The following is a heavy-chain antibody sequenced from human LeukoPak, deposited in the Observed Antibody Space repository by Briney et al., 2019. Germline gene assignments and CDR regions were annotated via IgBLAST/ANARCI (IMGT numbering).Heavy chain of an antibody. J-gene: IGHJ6*03. CDR3: ARGQGYESYYYMDV. Sequence: GGSLRLSCAASGFTFSTYAIHWVRQAPGKGLEWVAVISFDGVNTFYADPVKGRFTISRDNSNNTVYLQMNNLRPEDTAVFYCARGQGYESYYYMDVWGKGTTVSVS. V-gene: IGHV3-30*04. CDR2: ISFDGVNT. D-gene: IGHD2-2*01. CDR1: GFTFSTYA.